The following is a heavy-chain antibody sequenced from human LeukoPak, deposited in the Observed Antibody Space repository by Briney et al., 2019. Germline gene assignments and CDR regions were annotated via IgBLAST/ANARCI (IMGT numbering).Heavy chain of an antibody. CDR1: GGSINSDNHY. D-gene: IGHD3-10*01. V-gene: IGHV4-39*07. CDR2: IYYSGST. Sequence: SETLSLTCTVSGGSINSDNHYWGCIRQPPGKGLEWIGSIYYSGSTYYNPSLKSRVTISVDTSKNQFSLKLSSVTAADTAVYYCARSRIGELRFGYYYYYMDVWGKGTTVTISS. CDR3: ARSRIGELRFGYYYYYMDV. J-gene: IGHJ6*03.